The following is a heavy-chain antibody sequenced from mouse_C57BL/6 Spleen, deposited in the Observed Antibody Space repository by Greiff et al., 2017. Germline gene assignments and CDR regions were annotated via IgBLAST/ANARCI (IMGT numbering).Heavy chain of an antibody. D-gene: IGHD3-3*01. CDR2: IDPSDSYT. J-gene: IGHJ1*03. CDR1: GYTFTSYW. V-gene: IGHV1-59*01. Sequence: QVQLQQPGAELVRPGTSVKLSCKASGYTFTSYWMHWVKQRPGQGLEWIGVIDPSDSYTNYNQKFKGKATLTVDPSSSTAYMQLSSLTSEDSAVYYCARWGTEGWCFGVWGTGTTVTVSS. CDR3: ARWGTEGWCFGV.